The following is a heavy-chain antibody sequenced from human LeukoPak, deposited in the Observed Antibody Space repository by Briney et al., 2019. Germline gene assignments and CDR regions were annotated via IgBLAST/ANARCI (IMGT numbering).Heavy chain of an antibody. D-gene: IGHD1-26*01. J-gene: IGHJ4*02. CDR1: GGSISSSNFY. CDR3: ARPASSGSYHPFDY. Sequence: SETLSLTCAVSGGSISSSNFYWGRNRRPPGKGLEWIGSIYYSGSTYYNPSLKSRVTISVDTSKNQFSLKLSSVTAADTAVYYCARPASSGSYHPFDYWGQGTLVTVSS. CDR2: IYYSGST. V-gene: IGHV4-39*01.